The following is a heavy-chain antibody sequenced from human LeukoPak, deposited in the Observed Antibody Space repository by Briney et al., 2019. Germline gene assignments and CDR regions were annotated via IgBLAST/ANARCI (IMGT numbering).Heavy chain of an antibody. CDR2: IYYSGST. CDR1: GGSISTYY. CDR3: ARRLPGNWFDP. V-gene: IGHV4-59*08. J-gene: IGHJ5*02. D-gene: IGHD6-25*01. Sequence: SETLSLTCTVSGGSISTYYWSWIRQPPGKGLEWIGYIYYSGSTNYNPSLKSRVTISVDTSKNQFSLKLSSVTAADTAVYYSARRLPGNWFDPWGQGTLVTVSS.